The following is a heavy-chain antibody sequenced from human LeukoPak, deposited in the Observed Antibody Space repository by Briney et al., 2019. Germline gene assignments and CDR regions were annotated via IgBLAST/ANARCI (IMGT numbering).Heavy chain of an antibody. CDR2: IIAYNNNT. CDR1: GYTFTSYG. Sequence: ASVKVSCKASGYTFTSYGISWMRQAPGHGLEWMGWIIAYNNNTNYAQKLQGRVTMTTDTSTSTAHMELRSLRSEDTAVYYCARVLVRGARAYYFDYWGQGTLVTVSS. J-gene: IGHJ4*02. V-gene: IGHV1-18*01. D-gene: IGHD3-10*01. CDR3: ARVLVRGARAYYFDY.